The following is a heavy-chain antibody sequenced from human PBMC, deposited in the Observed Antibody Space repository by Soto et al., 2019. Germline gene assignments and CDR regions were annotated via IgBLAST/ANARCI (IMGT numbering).Heavy chain of an antibody. CDR2: IYYSGST. V-gene: IGHV4-39*01. J-gene: IGHJ4*02. CDR3: ARGHSGVTTIEMVDY. D-gene: IGHD4-17*01. Sequence: SESLSLTCTVSGGSIISSSYYWGWIRQPPGKGLEWIGSIYYSGSTYYNPSLKSRVTISVDTSKNQFSLKLSSVTAADTAVYYCARGHSGVTTIEMVDYWGQGTLVTVSS. CDR1: GGSIISSSYY.